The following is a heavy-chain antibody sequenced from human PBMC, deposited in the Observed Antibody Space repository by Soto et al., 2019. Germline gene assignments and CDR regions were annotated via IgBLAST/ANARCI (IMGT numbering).Heavy chain of an antibody. CDR1: GGAFSSYT. D-gene: IGHD2-15*01. Sequence: SVKLSCKASGGAFSSYTISWVRQAPGQGLEWMGRIIPILGIANYAQKFQGRVTITADKSTSTAYMELSSLRSEDTAVYYCARDGSHCSGGSCYSYWGQGTLVTVSS. J-gene: IGHJ4*02. CDR3: ARDGSHCSGGSCYSY. CDR2: IIPILGIA. V-gene: IGHV1-69*04.